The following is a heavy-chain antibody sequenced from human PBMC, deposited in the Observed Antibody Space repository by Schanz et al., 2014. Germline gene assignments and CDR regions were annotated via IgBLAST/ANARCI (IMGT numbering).Heavy chain of an antibody. V-gene: IGHV1-18*01. CDR1: GYDFHIYA. CDR3: ATMWGYCTATACQILEVLDV. Sequence: QILLVQPGPEVKKPGASVTVSCKASGYDFHIYAYSWVRQAPGQGPEWIGWISGYTGDTKYAQKSQHRVSMTTVRTTSTVYMELRSLRFDDTAMYYCATMWGYCTATACQILEVLDVWGQGTMVTVSS. J-gene: IGHJ3*01. CDR2: ISGYTGDT. D-gene: IGHD2-8*02.